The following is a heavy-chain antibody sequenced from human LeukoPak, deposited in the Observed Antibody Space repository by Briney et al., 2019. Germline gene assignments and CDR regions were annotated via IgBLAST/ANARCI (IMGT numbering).Heavy chain of an antibody. V-gene: IGHV4-38-2*01. CDR2: IYHIGST. Sequence: GSLRLSCAASGFTFSSYEMNWVRQPPGKGLEWIGTIYHIGSTYYNPSLKSRVTISVDTSKNQFSLKLSSVTAADTAVYYCASLGDMWSGFQFEYASWGQGTLVTVSS. D-gene: IGHD3-3*01. CDR3: ASLGDMWSGFQFEYAS. J-gene: IGHJ5*02. CDR1: GFTFSSYE.